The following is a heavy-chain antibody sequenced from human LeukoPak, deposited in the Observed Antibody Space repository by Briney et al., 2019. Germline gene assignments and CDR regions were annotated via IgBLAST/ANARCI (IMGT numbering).Heavy chain of an antibody. V-gene: IGHV3-23*01. J-gene: IGHJ4*02. CDR2: ISGSGGGT. Sequence: GGSLRLSCAVSGITLSNYGMSWVRQAPGKGLEWVAGISGSGGGTTYADSVKGRFTISRDNPKNTLYLQMNSLRAEDTAVYYCARGTFGVTAAHYWGRGTLVTVSS. D-gene: IGHD2/OR15-2a*01. CDR1: GITLSNYG. CDR3: ARGTFGVTAAHY.